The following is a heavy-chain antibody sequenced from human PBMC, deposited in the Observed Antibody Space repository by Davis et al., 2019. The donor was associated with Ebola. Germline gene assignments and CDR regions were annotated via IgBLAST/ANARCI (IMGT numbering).Heavy chain of an antibody. CDR2: ISSTSVTT. Sequence: PGGSLRLSCAVSGGSINSGGYSWSWIRQAPGKGLEWISYISSTSVTTWYADSVKGRFTISRDKANNSLSLQMNSLRAEDTALYYCVRRCLTPSNGWNILRGAFDLWGQGTTVIVSS. CDR3: VRRCLTPSNGWNILRGAFDL. J-gene: IGHJ3*01. D-gene: IGHD1/OR15-1a*01. V-gene: IGHV3-11*04. CDR1: GGSINSGGYS.